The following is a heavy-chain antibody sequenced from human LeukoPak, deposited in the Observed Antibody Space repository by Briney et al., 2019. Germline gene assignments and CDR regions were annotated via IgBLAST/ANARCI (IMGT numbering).Heavy chain of an antibody. V-gene: IGHV3-7*01. D-gene: IGHD1-1*01. CDR2: INQGGSER. J-gene: IGHJ4*02. CDR3: ARRGTVNDY. CDR1: GFTLGSFW. Sequence: GGSLRLSCAASGFTLGSFWMSWVRQAPGKGLEWVANINQGGSERYYVDSVKGRFTISRDNAKNSLYLQMNSLRDEDTAVYYCARRGTVNDYWGQGTLVTVSS.